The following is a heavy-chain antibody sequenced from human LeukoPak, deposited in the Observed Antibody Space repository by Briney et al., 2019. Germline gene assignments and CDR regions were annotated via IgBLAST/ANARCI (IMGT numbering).Heavy chain of an antibody. CDR2: IYSGGST. Sequence: GGSLRLSCAASGFTVSSNYMTWVRQAPGKGLEWVSVIYSGGSTYYADSVKGRFTISRDNSKSTPYLQMNSLRVEDTAVYYCARGIAVVDTGFFDYWGQGTLVTVSS. D-gene: IGHD6-19*01. CDR3: ARGIAVVDTGFFDY. V-gene: IGHV3-66*01. CDR1: GFTVSSNY. J-gene: IGHJ4*02.